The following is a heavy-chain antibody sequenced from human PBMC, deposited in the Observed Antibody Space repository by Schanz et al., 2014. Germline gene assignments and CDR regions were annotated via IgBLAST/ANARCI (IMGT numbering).Heavy chain of an antibody. D-gene: IGHD3-22*01. J-gene: IGHJ6*03. V-gene: IGHV3-30-3*01. CDR3: ARENSSGYYPAVTYYIDV. CDR2: ISHDGHRD. Sequence: DLEESGGGVVQPGRSLRLSCAASGFTFHTYDMHWVRQAPGKGLEWVAQISHDGHRDFYADSVKGRFTVSRDNNWKTLSLQRNSRRSDDTAIYHGARENSSGYYPAVTYYIDVWGKGTTVTVSS. CDR1: GFTFHTYD.